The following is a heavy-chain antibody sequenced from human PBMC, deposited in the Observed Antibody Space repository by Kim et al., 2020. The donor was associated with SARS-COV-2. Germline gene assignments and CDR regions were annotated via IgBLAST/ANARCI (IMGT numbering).Heavy chain of an antibody. J-gene: IGHJ6*02. CDR3: ARDRVTRFLGVDV. V-gene: IGHV1-18*01. D-gene: IGHD3-3*01. Sequence: NYAQKLQGRATMTTDTSTGTAYMELRSLSSDDTAVYYCARDRVTRFLGVDVWGQGTTVTVSS.